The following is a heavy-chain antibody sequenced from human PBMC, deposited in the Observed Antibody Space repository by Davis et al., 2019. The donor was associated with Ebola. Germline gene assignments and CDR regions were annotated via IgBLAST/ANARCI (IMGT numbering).Heavy chain of an antibody. J-gene: IGHJ2*01. CDR3: ARRSSGYSGYEGPYWYFDL. V-gene: IGHV1-69*13. D-gene: IGHD5-12*01. Sequence: SVKVSCKASGGTFSSYAISWVRQAPGQGLEWMGGIIPIFGTANYAQKFQGRVTITADESTSTAYMELSSLRSEDTAVYYCARRSSGYSGYEGPYWYFDLWGRGTLVTVSS. CDR2: IIPIFGTA. CDR1: GGTFSSYA.